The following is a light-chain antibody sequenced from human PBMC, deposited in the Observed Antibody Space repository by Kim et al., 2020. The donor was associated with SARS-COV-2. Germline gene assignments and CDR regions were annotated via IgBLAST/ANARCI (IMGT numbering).Light chain of an antibody. CDR1: NVGSKN. J-gene: IGLJ2*01. Sequence: VALGQTAKITCGGNNVGSKNVHWYQVKPGQAPVLVIYRDSNRPSGIPERLSGSNSGNTATLSISRAQAGDEADYYSQVWDSSTGGVFGGGTQLTVL. CDR2: RDS. V-gene: IGLV3-9*01. CDR3: QVWDSSTGGV.